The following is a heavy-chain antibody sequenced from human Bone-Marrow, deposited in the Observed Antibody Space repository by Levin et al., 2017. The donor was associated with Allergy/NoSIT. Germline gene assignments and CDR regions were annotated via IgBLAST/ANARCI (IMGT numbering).Heavy chain of an antibody. CDR3: ATAGHTSGYADAFEF. D-gene: IGHD3-22*01. J-gene: IGHJ3*01. CDR2: ISHDGRSE. CDR1: GSTFSSYV. Sequence: GGSLRLSCAASGSTFSSYVMHWVRQAPGKGLEWVAVISHDGRSEAFAESVKGRFTISKDDSKNTLYLQMNSLRDEDTAVYYCATAGHTSGYADAFEFWGQGTMVTVSS. V-gene: IGHV3-30*04.